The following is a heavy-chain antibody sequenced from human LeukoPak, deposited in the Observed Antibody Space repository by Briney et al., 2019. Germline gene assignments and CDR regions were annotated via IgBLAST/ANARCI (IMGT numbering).Heavy chain of an antibody. CDR3: AKIAFGGIIVIGGGYFDY. D-gene: IGHD3-16*02. V-gene: IGHV3-NL1*01. J-gene: IGHJ4*02. CDR1: GFTFSSYG. Sequence: GGSLRLSCAASGFTFSSYGMHWVRQAPGKGLEWVSVIYSCGGTYYADSVKGRFTISRDNSKNTLYLQMNSLRAEDTAIYYCAKIAFGGIIVIGGGYFDYWGQGTLVTVSS. CDR2: IYSCGGT.